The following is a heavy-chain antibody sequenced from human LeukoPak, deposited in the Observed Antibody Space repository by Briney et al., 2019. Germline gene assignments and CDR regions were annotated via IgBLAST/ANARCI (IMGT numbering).Heavy chain of an antibody. CDR1: GFTFSNYA. Sequence: QSGGSLRLSCAASGFTFSNYAMTWVRQAPGKGLEWVSGISGSGSSTYYADSVKGRFTLSRDYPKSTLYLQMNSLRAEDTAVYYCARGPLIAAAGTWWGQGTLVTVSS. D-gene: IGHD6-13*01. V-gene: IGHV3-23*01. CDR3: ARGPLIAAAGTW. J-gene: IGHJ4*02. CDR2: ISGSGSST.